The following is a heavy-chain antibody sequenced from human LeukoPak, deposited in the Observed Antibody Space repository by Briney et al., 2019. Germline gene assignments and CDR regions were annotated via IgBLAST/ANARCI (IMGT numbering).Heavy chain of an antibody. V-gene: IGHV3-7*01. Sequence: PGGSLRLSCAASAFTFSNYAMTWVRQGPGKGLEWVANINEDGSEKYYADTVKGRFTISRDNAKNSLYLQMNSLRVEDTAVYYCARFDWLSYDALDIWGQGTMVTVSS. CDR1: AFTFSNYA. J-gene: IGHJ3*02. D-gene: IGHD3-9*01. CDR3: ARFDWLSYDALDI. CDR2: INEDGSEK.